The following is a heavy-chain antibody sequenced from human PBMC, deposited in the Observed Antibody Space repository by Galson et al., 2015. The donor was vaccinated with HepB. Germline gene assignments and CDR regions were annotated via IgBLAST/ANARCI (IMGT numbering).Heavy chain of an antibody. V-gene: IGHV1-69*02. CDR3: ARIAAADLGNWFDP. D-gene: IGHD6-13*01. CDR1: GGTFSSYT. CDR2: IIPILGIA. J-gene: IGHJ5*02. Sequence: SVKVSCKASGGTFSSYTISWVRQAPGQGLEWMGRIIPILGIANYAQKFQGRVTITADKSTSTAYMELSSLRSEDTAVYYCARIAAADLGNWFDPWGQGTLVTVSS.